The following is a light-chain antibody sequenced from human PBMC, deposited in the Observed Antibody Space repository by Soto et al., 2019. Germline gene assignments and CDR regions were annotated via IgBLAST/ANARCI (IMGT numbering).Light chain of an antibody. V-gene: IGKV3-20*01. CDR3: LHYGTAQWT. Sequence: EVVLTQSPATLSLSPGESATLSCRASQSVTRDSLAWYQQKPGHSPRLLISGASSRATGIPDRFSGGGSGTDFIFNISSLQPEDFAMYYCLHYGTAQWTFGQGTKVE. CDR2: GAS. J-gene: IGKJ1*01. CDR1: QSVTRDS.